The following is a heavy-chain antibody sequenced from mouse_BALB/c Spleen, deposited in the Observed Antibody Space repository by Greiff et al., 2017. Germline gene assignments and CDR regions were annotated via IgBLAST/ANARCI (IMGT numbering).Heavy chain of an antibody. Sequence: EVHLVESGGGLVKPGGSLKLSCAASGFTFSSYAMSWVRQSPEKRLEWVAEISSGGSYTYYPDTVTGRFTISRDNAKNTLYLEMSSLRSEDTAMYYCAREGYGNYVAYWGQGTLVTVSA. V-gene: IGHV5-9-4*01. J-gene: IGHJ3*01. CDR1: GFTFSSYA. CDR3: AREGYGNYVAY. D-gene: IGHD2-10*02. CDR2: ISSGGSYT.